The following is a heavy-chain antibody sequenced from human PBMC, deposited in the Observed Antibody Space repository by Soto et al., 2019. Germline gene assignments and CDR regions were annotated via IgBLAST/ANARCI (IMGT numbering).Heavy chain of an antibody. Sequence: EVQLVESGGGLVQPGGSLKLSCAASGFTFSRYWIHGVRQVPGKGLVWLSRINGDGSSTRYADSVRGRFTISRDNARNTVYLHMSSLRAEDTAVYYCARFRETPVTRGNYSGMDVWGQGTTVTVS. CDR3: ARFRETPVTRGNYSGMDV. CDR2: INGDGSST. CDR1: GFTFSRYW. V-gene: IGHV3-74*01. D-gene: IGHD4-17*01. J-gene: IGHJ6*02.